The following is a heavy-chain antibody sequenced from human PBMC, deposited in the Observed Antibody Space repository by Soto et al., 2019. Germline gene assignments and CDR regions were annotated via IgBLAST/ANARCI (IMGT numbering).Heavy chain of an antibody. CDR2: TYYRSKWYN. CDR1: GDSVSSNSAA. Sequence: QVQLQQSGPRLVKPSQTLSLTCAISGDSVSSNSAAWNWIRQSPSRGLEWLGSTYYRSKWYNDYARSVKSRITINPDKSKNQFSLQLNSVTPEDTAVYYCASGQSPDTLYYRGMDVWGQGTTVTVSS. V-gene: IGHV6-1*01. J-gene: IGHJ6*02. D-gene: IGHD2-2*02. CDR3: ASGQSPDTLYYRGMDV.